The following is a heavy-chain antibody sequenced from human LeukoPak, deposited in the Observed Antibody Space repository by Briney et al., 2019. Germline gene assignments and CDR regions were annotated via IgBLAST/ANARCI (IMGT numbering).Heavy chain of an antibody. Sequence: GGSLRLSCAASGFTFSSYEMNWVRQAPGKGLEWVSYISSSGSTIYYADSVKGRFTISRDNAKNSLYLQMNSLRAEDTAVYYCARVKEYSSSWYLSDAFDIWGQGTMVTVSS. CDR3: ARVKEYSSSWYLSDAFDI. CDR1: GFTFSSYE. V-gene: IGHV3-48*03. J-gene: IGHJ3*02. D-gene: IGHD6-13*01. CDR2: ISSSGSTI.